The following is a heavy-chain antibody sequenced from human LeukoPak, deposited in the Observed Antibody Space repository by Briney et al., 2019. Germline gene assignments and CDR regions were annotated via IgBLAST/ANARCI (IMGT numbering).Heavy chain of an antibody. CDR1: GFTFSSYA. D-gene: IGHD3-22*01. CDR2: VSGSGVTT. J-gene: IGHJ4*02. V-gene: IGHV3-23*01. CDR3: ARRDYYDSSGYSPLFDY. Sequence: GGSLRLSCAASGFTFSSYAMSWVRQAPGKGLEWVAAVSGSGVTTYYADSVKGRFTLSRDNSKNTLYLQMNNLRVEDTAVYYCARRDYYDSSGYSPLFDYWGQGTLVTVSS.